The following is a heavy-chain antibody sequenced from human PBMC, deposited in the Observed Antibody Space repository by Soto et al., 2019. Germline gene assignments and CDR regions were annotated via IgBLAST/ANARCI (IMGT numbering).Heavy chain of an antibody. V-gene: IGHV1-69*06. CDR3: ERDGYSYGPNWFDP. CDR2: IIPIFGTA. CDR1: GGTFSSYA. Sequence: QVQLVQSGAEVKKPGSSVKVSCKASGGTFSSYAISWVRQAPGQGLEWMGGIIPIFGTANYAQKFQGRVTITADKATSTAYMELSSLRSEDTAVYYCERDGYSYGPNWFDPWGQGTLVTVSS. J-gene: IGHJ5*02. D-gene: IGHD5-18*01.